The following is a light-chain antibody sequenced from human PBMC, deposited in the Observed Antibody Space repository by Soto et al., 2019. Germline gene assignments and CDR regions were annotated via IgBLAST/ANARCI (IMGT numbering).Light chain of an antibody. J-gene: IGLJ1*01. Sequence: QSVLTQPASVSGSPGQSITVSCTGTSDDIGRYNHVSWYQQHPGKAPKLTISEVTNRPSGVSNRFSGSKSGNTASLTISRLQAEDEADYYCASYRTINTYVFGTGTKVTVL. CDR3: ASYRTINTYV. CDR1: SDDIGRYNH. V-gene: IGLV2-14*01. CDR2: EVT.